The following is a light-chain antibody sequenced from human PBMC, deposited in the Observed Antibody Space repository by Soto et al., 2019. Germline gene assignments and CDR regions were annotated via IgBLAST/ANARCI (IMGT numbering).Light chain of an antibody. J-gene: IGLJ1*01. V-gene: IGLV2-14*01. CDR2: EVS. CDR3: SSYTSSSHP. CDR1: SSDVGGYNY. Sequence: QSALTQPASVSGSPGQSITISCTGTSSDVGGYNYVSWYQQHPGKAPKLMIYEVSNRPSGVSNRFSGSKSGNTASLTISGLQAEDEADSYCSSYTSSSHPFGTGTKLTVL.